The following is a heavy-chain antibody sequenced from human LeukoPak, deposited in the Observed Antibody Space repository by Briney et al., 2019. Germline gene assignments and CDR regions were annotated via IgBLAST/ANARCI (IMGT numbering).Heavy chain of an antibody. V-gene: IGHV1-46*01. CDR3: IREYEGGYFDY. D-gene: IGHD2-8*01. CDR1: GYTFTSYG. J-gene: IGHJ4*02. Sequence: ASVKVSCKASGYTFTSYGISWVRQAPGQGLEWIGIIYPSVDTTDSSQKFKGRVTVTRDTSTSTVYMELRTLRSEDTAIYYCIREYEGGYFDYWGQGTLVTVSS. CDR2: IYPSVDTT.